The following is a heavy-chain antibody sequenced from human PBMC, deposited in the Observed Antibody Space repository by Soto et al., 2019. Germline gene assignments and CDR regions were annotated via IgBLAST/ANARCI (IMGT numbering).Heavy chain of an antibody. V-gene: IGHV4-59*07. CDR1: VGSIISDY. Sequence: KASDTLSLTCTVSVGSIISDYWIWIRQPPGKGLEWIGYISYSGSTNYNPSLKSLVTISVDTSKNQFSLKLFSVTAADTAVYYCARVLSGSSLFDYWGQGTLVTVSS. J-gene: IGHJ4*02. D-gene: IGHD1-26*01. CDR2: ISYSGST. CDR3: ARVLSGSSLFDY.